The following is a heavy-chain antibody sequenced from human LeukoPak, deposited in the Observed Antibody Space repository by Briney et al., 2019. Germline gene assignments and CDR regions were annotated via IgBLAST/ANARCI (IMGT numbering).Heavy chain of an antibody. Sequence: GRSLRLSCAASGLTFSSYAMHWVRQAPGKGLEWVAVISYDGSNKYYADSVKSRFTISRDNSKNTLYLQMNSLRAEDTAVYYCARVRRNEDYWGQGTLVTVSS. CDR3: ARVRRNEDY. CDR2: ISYDGSNK. V-gene: IGHV3-30-3*01. J-gene: IGHJ4*02. CDR1: GLTFSSYA. D-gene: IGHD1-1*01.